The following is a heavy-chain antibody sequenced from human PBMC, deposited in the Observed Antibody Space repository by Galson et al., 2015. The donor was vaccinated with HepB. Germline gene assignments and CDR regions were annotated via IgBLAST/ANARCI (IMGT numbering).Heavy chain of an antibody. CDR1: GYTLTELS. Sequence: SVKVSCKVSGYTLTELSMHWVRQAPGKGLEWMGGFDLEDDETIYAQKFQGRVTMTEDTSTDTAYMELSSLRSEDTAVYYCATDLLDIVEVPPSMRGRGWGQGTLVTVSS. CDR2: FDLEDDET. D-gene: IGHD2-2*03. J-gene: IGHJ4*02. CDR3: ATDLLDIVEVPPSMRGRG. V-gene: IGHV1-24*01.